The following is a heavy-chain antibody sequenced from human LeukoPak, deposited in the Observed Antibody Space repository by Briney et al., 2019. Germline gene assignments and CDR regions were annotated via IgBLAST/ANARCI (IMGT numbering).Heavy chain of an antibody. D-gene: IGHD3-10*01. CDR2: ISYDGSNK. J-gene: IGHJ4*02. CDR3: AKDYYGLYYFDY. CDR1: GFTFSSYG. Sequence: GGSLRLSCAASGFTFSSYGMHWVRQAPGKGLEWVAVISYDGSNKYYADSVKGRFTISRDNSKNTLYLQMNSLRAEDTAVYYCAKDYYGLYYFDYRGQGTLVTVSS. V-gene: IGHV3-30*18.